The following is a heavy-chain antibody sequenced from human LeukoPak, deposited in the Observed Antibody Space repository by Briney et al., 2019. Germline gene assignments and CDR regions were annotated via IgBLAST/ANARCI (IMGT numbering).Heavy chain of an antibody. CDR3: ARLSGSGSGLFDY. CDR2: INHSGST. D-gene: IGHD3-10*01. J-gene: IGHJ4*02. V-gene: IGHV4-34*01. CDR1: GGSFSGYY. Sequence: SETLSLTCAVYGGSFSGYYWSWIRQPPGKGLEWIGEINHSGSTNYNPSLKSRVTISVDTSKNQFSLKLSSVTAADTAPYYCARLSGSGSGLFDYWGQGTLVTVSS.